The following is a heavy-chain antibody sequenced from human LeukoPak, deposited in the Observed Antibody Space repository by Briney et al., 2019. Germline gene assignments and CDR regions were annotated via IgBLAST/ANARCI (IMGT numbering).Heavy chain of an antibody. CDR2: ISGSGGST. Sequence: GGSLRLSCAASGFTFSSYAMSWVRQAPGKGLEWVSAISGSGGSTYYADSVKGRFTTSRDNSKNPLYLQMNSLRAEDTAVYYCAKGKEYSYGYVYWGQGTLVTVSS. CDR1: GFTFSSYA. V-gene: IGHV3-23*01. J-gene: IGHJ4*02. D-gene: IGHD5-18*01. CDR3: AKGKEYSYGYVY.